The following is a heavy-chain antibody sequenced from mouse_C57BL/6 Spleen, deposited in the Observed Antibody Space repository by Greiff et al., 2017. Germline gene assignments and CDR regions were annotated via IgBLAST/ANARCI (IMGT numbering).Heavy chain of an antibody. Sequence: VQLQQSGAELVKPGASVKLSCKASGYTFTEYTIHWVKQRSGQGLEWIGWFYPGSGSIKYNEKFKDKATLTADKSSSTVYMELSRLTSEDSAVYGFARHEDRIYDGDYPFAYWGQGTLVTVSA. CDR1: GYTFTEYT. J-gene: IGHJ3*01. CDR2: FYPGSGSI. CDR3: ARHEDRIYDGDYPFAY. D-gene: IGHD2-3*01. V-gene: IGHV1-62-2*01.